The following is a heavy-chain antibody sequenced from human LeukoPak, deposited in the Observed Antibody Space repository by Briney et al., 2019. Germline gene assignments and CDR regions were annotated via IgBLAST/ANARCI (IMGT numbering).Heavy chain of an antibody. Sequence: SETLSLTCTVSGGSISTYYWSWIRQPPGKGLEWIGYIYYTGSTTYNPSLRSRVTISVDTSKNQFSLRLNSVTAADTAVYYCARSRGYSYLDYWGQGTLVTVSS. J-gene: IGHJ4*02. D-gene: IGHD5-18*01. V-gene: IGHV4-59*01. CDR3: ARSRGYSYLDY. CDR2: IYYTGST. CDR1: GGSISTYY.